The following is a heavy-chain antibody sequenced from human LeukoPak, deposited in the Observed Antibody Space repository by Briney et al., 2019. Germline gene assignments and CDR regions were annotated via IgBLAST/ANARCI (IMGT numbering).Heavy chain of an antibody. V-gene: IGHV3-7*01. CDR1: GFAFSSYW. CDR2: IKQDGSEK. J-gene: IGHJ3*02. CDR3: ARDPGRDDAFDI. Sequence: GGSLRLSCAASGFAFSSYWMSWVRQAPGKGLEWVANIKQDGSEKYYVDSVKGRFTISRDNAKNSLYLQMNSLRAEDTAVYYCARDPGRDDAFDIWGQGQWSPSLQ.